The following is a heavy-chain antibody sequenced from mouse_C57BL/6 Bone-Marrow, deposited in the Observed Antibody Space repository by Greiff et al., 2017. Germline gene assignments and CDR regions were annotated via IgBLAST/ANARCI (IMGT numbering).Heavy chain of an antibody. CDR3: ARHGSRGGFAY. J-gene: IGHJ3*01. V-gene: IGHV2-9-1*01. CDR1: GFSLTSYA. Sequence: QVQLKESGPGLVAPSPSLSITCTVSGFSLTSYAISWVRQPPGKGLEWLGVIWPGGGKNYNSALKSRLSISKDNSKSQVFLKMNSLQTDDTARYYCARHGSRGGFAYWGQGTLVTVSA. CDR2: IWPGGGK. D-gene: IGHD1-1*01.